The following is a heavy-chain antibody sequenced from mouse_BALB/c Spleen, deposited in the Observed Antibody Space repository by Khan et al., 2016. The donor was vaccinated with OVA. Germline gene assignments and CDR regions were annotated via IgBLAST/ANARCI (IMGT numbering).Heavy chain of an antibody. V-gene: IGHV1S135*01. CDR2: IDPFSGGT. J-gene: IGHJ3*01. CDR3: TRHGFAAWFTY. CDR1: GYSFTNYY. D-gene: IGHD2-2*01. Sequence: EVKLQQSGPELMKPGASVKISCKASGYSFTNYYIHWVIQSHGKSLEWIGYIDPFSGGTTYNQKFKGKATLTVDKSSSTAYLHLSNLTSEDSAVFYCTRHGFAAWFTYWGQGTLVTVSA.